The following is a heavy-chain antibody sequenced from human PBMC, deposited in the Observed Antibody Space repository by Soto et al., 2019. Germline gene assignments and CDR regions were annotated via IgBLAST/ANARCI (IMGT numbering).Heavy chain of an antibody. CDR1: GYTFTSYG. V-gene: IGHV1-8*02. J-gene: IGHJ3*02. Sequence: ASVKVSCKASGYTFTSYGISWVRQAPGQGLEWMGLMNPNSGNTGYAQKFQGRVTMTRNTSISTAYMELSSLRSEDTAVYYCAGAPYDFWSGYSNDAFDIWGQGTMVTVSS. CDR2: MNPNSGNT. D-gene: IGHD3-3*01. CDR3: AGAPYDFWSGYSNDAFDI.